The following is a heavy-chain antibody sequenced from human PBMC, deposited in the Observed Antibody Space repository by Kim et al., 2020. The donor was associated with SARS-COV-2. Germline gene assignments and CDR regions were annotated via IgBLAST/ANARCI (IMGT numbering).Heavy chain of an antibody. CDR1: GFTFSSYS. CDR3: AREPARFGELLSSYQPLPDPPFDY. J-gene: IGHJ4*02. CDR2: ISSSSSYI. D-gene: IGHD3-10*01. Sequence: GGSLRLSCAASGFTFSSYSMNWVRQAPGKGLEWVSSISSSSSYIYYADSVKGRFTISRDNAKNSLYLQMNSLRAEDTAVYYCAREPARFGELLSSYQPLPDPPFDYWGQGTLVTVSS. V-gene: IGHV3-21*01.